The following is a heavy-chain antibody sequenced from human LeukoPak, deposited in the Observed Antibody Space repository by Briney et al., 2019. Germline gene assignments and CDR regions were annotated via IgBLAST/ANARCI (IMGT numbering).Heavy chain of an antibody. V-gene: IGHV4-38-2*02. Sequence: SETLSLTCTVSDYSISSSYYWGWIRQPPGKGLEWFGIIYHSGSTYYNPSLKSRVTMSVDTSKNQFSLKLSSVTAADTAVYYCARVSGRFTWYFDLWGRGTLVTVSS. CDR1: DYSISSSYY. J-gene: IGHJ2*01. CDR3: ARVSGRFTWYFDL. CDR2: IYHSGST.